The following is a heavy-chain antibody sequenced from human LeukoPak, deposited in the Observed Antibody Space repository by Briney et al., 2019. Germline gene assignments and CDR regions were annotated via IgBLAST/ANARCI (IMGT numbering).Heavy chain of an antibody. J-gene: IGHJ4*02. V-gene: IGHV3-7*01. CDR1: EFTFSNYW. CDR2: IQKDGSQK. Sequence: GGSLRLSCAASEFTFSNYWMSWVRRAPGKGLEWVASIQKDGSQKYYLESVKGRFTISRDNTKNSLYLHMSSLRADDTAVYFCATVAGYFDYWGQGTLVTVSS. CDR3: ATVAGYFDY. D-gene: IGHD2-21*01.